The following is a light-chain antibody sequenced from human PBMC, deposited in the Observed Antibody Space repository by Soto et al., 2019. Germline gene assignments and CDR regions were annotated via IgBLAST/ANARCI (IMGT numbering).Light chain of an antibody. Sequence: DIQLTQSPSTLSASVGDRVTITCRASQSISCWLAWYQQKLGKAPKFLIYKTSNLESGVPSRFSGSGSGKELTLTISILQPDDFATYYCQYYNNYCWTFGQGTKVEIK. J-gene: IGKJ1*01. CDR1: QSISCW. V-gene: IGKV1-5*03. CDR2: KTS. CDR3: QYYNNYCWT.